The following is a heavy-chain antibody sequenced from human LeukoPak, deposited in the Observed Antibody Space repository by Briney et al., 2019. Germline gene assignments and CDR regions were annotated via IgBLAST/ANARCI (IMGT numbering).Heavy chain of an antibody. Sequence: PGGSLRLSCAASGFTFSGYSMNWVRQAPGKGLEWVSAISTSSTYIYYADSVRGRFTISRDNAKNTVYLQMNSLRVEDTAVYYCARDPLVYMWGQGSLVTVSS. J-gene: IGHJ4*02. V-gene: IGHV3-21*01. CDR3: ARDPLVYM. D-gene: IGHD2-2*02. CDR2: ISTSSTYI. CDR1: GFTFSGYS.